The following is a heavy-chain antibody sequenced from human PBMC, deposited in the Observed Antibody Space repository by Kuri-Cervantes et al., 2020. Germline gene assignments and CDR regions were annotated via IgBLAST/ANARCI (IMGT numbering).Heavy chain of an antibody. V-gene: IGHV1-8*02. CDR2: MNPNSGNT. CDR3: ARAPPPGTILYYYMDV. J-gene: IGHJ6*03. Sequence: ASVKVSCKASGYTFTSYDINWVRQATGQGLEWMGWMNPNSGNTGYAQKFQGRVTMTRNTSISTAYMELSSLRSDDTAVYYCARAPPPGTILYYYMDVWGKGTTVTVSS. D-gene: IGHD1-1*01. CDR1: GYTFTSYD.